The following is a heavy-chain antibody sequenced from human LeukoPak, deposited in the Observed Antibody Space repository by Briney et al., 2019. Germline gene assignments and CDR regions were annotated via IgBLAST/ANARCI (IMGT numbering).Heavy chain of an antibody. J-gene: IGHJ6*03. D-gene: IGHD2-2*02. CDR1: GFIFSGYW. CDR2: INRDGSER. CDR3: ARVDGGGCSSTSCYTIYYMDV. Sequence: PGGSLRLSCAASGFIFSGYWMTWVRQAPGKGLEWVANINRDGSERYYVDSVKGRFTISRDNAKNSVYLQMNSLRAEDTAVYYCARVDGGGCSSTSCYTIYYMDVWGKGTTVTVSS. V-gene: IGHV3-7*01.